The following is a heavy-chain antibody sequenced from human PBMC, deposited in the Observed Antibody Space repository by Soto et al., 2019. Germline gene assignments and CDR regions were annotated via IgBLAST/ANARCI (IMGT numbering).Heavy chain of an antibody. CDR2: ISGSGGST. CDR1: GFTFSSYA. V-gene: IGHV3-23*01. D-gene: IGHD4-17*01. CDR3: AKARPSPYGDYGGFGYYYCGMDV. J-gene: IGHJ6*02. Sequence: GGSLRLSCAASGFTFSSYAMSWVRQAPGKGLEWVSAISGSGGSTYYADSGKGRFTISSDNSKNTLYLQMNSLRAEDTAVYYCAKARPSPYGDYGGFGYYYCGMDVWGQGTTVTVSS.